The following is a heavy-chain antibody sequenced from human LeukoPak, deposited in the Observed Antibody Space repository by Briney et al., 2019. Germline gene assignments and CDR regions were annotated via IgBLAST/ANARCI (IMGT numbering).Heavy chain of an antibody. CDR1: EYSFTNYW. D-gene: IGHD6-13*01. V-gene: IGHV5-51*01. CDR3: ARRRSYTSSLIDY. Sequence: MSGESLKISCKGSEYSFTNYWIGWVCQMPGKGLEWMGIIHPADSDTRYSPSFQGQATISADKSISTAYLQWSSLKASDTAMYYCARRRSYTSSLIDYWGQGTLVTVSS. CDR2: IHPADSDT. J-gene: IGHJ4*02.